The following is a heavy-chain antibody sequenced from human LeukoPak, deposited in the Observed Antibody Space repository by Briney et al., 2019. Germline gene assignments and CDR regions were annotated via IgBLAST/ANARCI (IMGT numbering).Heavy chain of an antibody. CDR3: ARDYTATGAMDV. Sequence: GGSLRLSCAASGFALSAYWMNWVRQAPGKGLQWLANIKQDGTVQHYVDSVKGRFTISRDNAKNSLFLQMDSLRAEDTALYYCARDYTATGAMDVWGQGTTVTVS. J-gene: IGHJ6*02. D-gene: IGHD2-21*02. CDR2: IKQDGTVQ. CDR1: GFALSAYW. V-gene: IGHV3-7*01.